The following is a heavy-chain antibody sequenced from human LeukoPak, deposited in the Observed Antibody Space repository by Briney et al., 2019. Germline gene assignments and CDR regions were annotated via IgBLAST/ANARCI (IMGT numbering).Heavy chain of an antibody. J-gene: IGHJ3*02. D-gene: IGHD2-15*01. CDR1: GFAFSSYG. CDR3: AKLGLLHDAFDI. CDR2: IRYDGSNK. Sequence: PGGSLRLSCAASGFAFSSYGMHWVRQAPGKGLEWVAFIRYDGSNKYYADSVKGRFTISRDNSKNTLYLQMNSLRAEDTAVYYCAKLGLLHDAFDIWGQGTMVTASS. V-gene: IGHV3-30*02.